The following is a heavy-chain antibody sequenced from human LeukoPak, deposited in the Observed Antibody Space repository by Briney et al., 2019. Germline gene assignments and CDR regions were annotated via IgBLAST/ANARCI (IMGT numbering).Heavy chain of an antibody. J-gene: IGHJ5*02. CDR3: ARIIAAAFNWFDL. CDR2: IYYSGST. V-gene: IGHV4-39*07. D-gene: IGHD6-13*01. Sequence: SETLSLTCTASGGSISSSSYYWGWIRQPPGKGLEWIGSIYYSGSTYYNPSLKSRVTISVDTSKNQFSLKLSSVTAADTAVYYCARIIAAAFNWFDLWGQGTLVTVSS. CDR1: GGSISSSSYY.